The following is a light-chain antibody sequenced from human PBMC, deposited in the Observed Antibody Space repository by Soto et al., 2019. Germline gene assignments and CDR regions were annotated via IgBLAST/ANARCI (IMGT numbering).Light chain of an antibody. CDR3: QQYNSYWT. V-gene: IGKV1-5*01. CDR1: QSISSW. Sequence: IAQSPSTLSASVGNRITITCRASQSISSWLAWYQQKPGKAPKLLIYDASSLESGVPSRFSGSGSGAEFTLTISSLQPDDFATYYCQQYNSYWTFGQGTKVDIK. J-gene: IGKJ1*01. CDR2: DAS.